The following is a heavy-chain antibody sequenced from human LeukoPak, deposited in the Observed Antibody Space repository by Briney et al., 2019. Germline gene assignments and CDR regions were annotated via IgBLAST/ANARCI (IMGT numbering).Heavy chain of an antibody. CDR1: GFTFSSYA. D-gene: IGHD4-23*01. Sequence: GGSLRLSCAASGFTFSSYAMHWVRQAPGKGLEWVAVISYDGSNKYYADSVKGRFTFSRDNAMNSLFLQMNSLRAEDTAVYYCARDVHGGAFDYWGQGTLVTVSS. CDR2: ISYDGSNK. J-gene: IGHJ4*02. V-gene: IGHV3-30-3*01. CDR3: ARDVHGGAFDY.